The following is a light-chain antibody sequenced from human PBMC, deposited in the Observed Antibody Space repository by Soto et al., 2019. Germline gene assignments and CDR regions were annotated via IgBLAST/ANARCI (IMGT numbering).Light chain of an antibody. CDR1: NIAAKS. V-gene: IGLV3-21*02. J-gene: IGLJ3*02. CDR2: DDS. CDR3: QVWHSTSDHWV. Sequence: SYELTQPPSVSVAPGQTARITCGGDNIAAKSVHWYRQKPGQAPVLVIYDDSDRPSGIPERFSGSNSGNTATLTISRVEAGDEADYYCQVWHSTSDHWVFGGGTKVTVL.